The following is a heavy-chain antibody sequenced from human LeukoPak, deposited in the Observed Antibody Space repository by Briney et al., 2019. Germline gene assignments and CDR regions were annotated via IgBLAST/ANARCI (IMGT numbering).Heavy chain of an antibody. J-gene: IGHJ5*02. Sequence: ASVKVSCKASGGTFISYAISWVRQAPGQGLEWMGGIIPIFGTANYAQKFQGRVTITTDESTSTAYMELSSLRSEDTAVYYCARSRGLRPPYNWFDPWGQGTLVTVSS. CDR3: ARSRGLRPPYNWFDP. V-gene: IGHV1-69*05. D-gene: IGHD5-12*01. CDR1: GGTFISYA. CDR2: IIPIFGTA.